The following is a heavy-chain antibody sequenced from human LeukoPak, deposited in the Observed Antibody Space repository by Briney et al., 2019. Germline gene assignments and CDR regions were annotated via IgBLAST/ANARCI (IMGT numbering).Heavy chain of an antibody. V-gene: IGHV3-7*01. CDR1: GFTFSSYW. CDR3: ARDPYGSDYGWFDP. Sequence: GGSLRLSCAASGFTFSSYWMSWVRQAPGKGLEWVANIKQDGSEKYYVDSVKGRFTISRDNAKNSLYLQMNSLRAEDTAVYYCARDPYGSDYGWFDPWGQGTLVTVSS. CDR2: IKQDGSEK. J-gene: IGHJ5*02. D-gene: IGHD3-10*01.